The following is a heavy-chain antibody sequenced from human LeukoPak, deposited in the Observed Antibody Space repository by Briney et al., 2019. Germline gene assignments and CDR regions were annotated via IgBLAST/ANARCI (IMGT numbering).Heavy chain of an antibody. CDR2: IIPYSGNA. V-gene: IGHV1-18*01. D-gene: IGHD1-1*01. J-gene: IGHJ4*02. CDR3: AREDGGNDFFDF. CDR1: GYSFSTYS. Sequence: ASVKVSCKASGYSFSTYSIGWVRQAPGQGLEWVGSIIPYSGNANSAESLQARVTLTTDTSTNTAYLELRSLRSDDTAVYYCAREDGGNDFFDFWGQGSLVTVSS.